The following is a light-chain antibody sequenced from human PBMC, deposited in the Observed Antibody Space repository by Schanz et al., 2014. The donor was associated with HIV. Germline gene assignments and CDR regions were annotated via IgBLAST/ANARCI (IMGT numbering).Light chain of an antibody. CDR1: SSDVGAYNY. CDR3: LSYAGNKNVI. CDR2: EVS. Sequence: QSALTQPPSASGSPGQSVTISCTGTSSDVGAYNYVSWYQQHPGKAPKLLIYEVSEWPSGVPDRFSGSKSGNTASLTVSGLQTEDEADYYCLSYAGNKNVIFGGGTKLTVL. J-gene: IGLJ2*01. V-gene: IGLV2-8*01.